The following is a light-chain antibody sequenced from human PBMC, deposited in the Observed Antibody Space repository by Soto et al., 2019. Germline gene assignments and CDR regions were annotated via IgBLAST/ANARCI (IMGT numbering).Light chain of an antibody. J-gene: IGKJ1*01. Sequence: DIQMTQSLSTLSASVGDRVSITCRASQNIDKWLAWYQQKPQKAPKLLIFDASTLESGVPSRFSGSGSGTEFTLTISSLQPDDFATYYCQQYNSYSFGQGTKVDIK. CDR2: DAS. CDR1: QNIDKW. CDR3: QQYNSYS. V-gene: IGKV1-5*01.